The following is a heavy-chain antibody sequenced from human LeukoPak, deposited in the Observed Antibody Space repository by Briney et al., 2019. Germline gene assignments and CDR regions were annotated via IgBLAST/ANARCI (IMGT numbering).Heavy chain of an antibody. D-gene: IGHD2/OR15-2a*01. V-gene: IGHV1-2*02. CDR2: INPNSGGT. CDR1: GYTFTGYY. J-gene: IGHJ4*02. CDR3: ARTLSLPENYFDY. Sequence: ASVKVSCKASGYTFTGYYMHWVRQAPGQGLEWMGWINPNSGGTQYAQKSQGRVTMTRDTSISTAYMELSRLTSDDTAVYYCARTLSLPENYFDYWGQGTLVTVSS.